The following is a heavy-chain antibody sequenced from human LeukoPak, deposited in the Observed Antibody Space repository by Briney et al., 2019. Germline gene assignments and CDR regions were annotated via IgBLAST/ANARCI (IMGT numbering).Heavy chain of an antibody. V-gene: IGHV3-30*03. CDR3: AGVPNVREGDWFDP. J-gene: IGHJ5*02. CDR1: GLTLSRYG. CDR2: ISYDGSTK. Sequence: GGSLRLSYAASGLTLSRYGMHWVRQAPGKGLEWVAVISYDGSTKNYADSVKDRFTISRDNAENKLYLQMSSLRVEDTAVYYCAGVPNVREGDWFDPWGQGTLVIVSS. D-gene: IGHD3-10*02.